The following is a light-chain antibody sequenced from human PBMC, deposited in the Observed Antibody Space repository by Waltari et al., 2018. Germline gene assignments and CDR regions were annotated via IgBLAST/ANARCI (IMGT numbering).Light chain of an antibody. V-gene: IGKV1D-13*01. CDR1: QGITSA. Sequence: AFQLTQSPSSLSASVGDTVTITCRASQGITSALAWYQQKPGKLPTLLIYGASSLESGVPSRFSGSGSGTYFTLTISSLQPEDFATYYCQQFNNYRITFGQGTRLEIK. J-gene: IGKJ5*01. CDR2: GAS. CDR3: QQFNNYRIT.